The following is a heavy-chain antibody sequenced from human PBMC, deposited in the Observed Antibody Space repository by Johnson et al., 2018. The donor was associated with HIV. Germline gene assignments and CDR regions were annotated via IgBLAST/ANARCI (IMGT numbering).Heavy chain of an antibody. J-gene: IGHJ3*02. CDR2: ISWNSGSI. V-gene: IGHV3-9*01. CDR1: GFTFDDYA. D-gene: IGHD1-26*01. CDR3: ARAYMSSGSYYDAFDI. Sequence: VESGGGLVQPGRSLRLSCAASGFTFDDYAMHWVRQAPGKGLEWVSGISWNSGSIGYADSVKGRFTISRDNAKNSLYLQMNSLRAEDTALYYCARAYMSSGSYYDAFDIWGQGTMVIVSS.